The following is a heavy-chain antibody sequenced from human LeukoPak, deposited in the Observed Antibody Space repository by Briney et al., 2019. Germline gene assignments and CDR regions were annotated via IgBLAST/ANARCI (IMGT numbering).Heavy chain of an antibody. CDR2: ISSSSSYT. CDR3: ARDKRASNGWYFDY. J-gene: IGHJ4*02. Sequence: GGSLRLSCAASGFTFSDNYMSWIRQAPGKGLEWVSYISSSSSYTNYADSVKGRFTISRDNANNSLYPQMNSLRAEDTAVYYCARDKRASNGWYFDYWGQGTLVTVSS. V-gene: IGHV3-11*06. CDR1: GFTFSDNY. D-gene: IGHD1-26*01.